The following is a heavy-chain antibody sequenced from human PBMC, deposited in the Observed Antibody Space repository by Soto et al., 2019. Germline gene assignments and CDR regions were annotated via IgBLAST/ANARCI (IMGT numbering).Heavy chain of an antibody. J-gene: IGHJ6*02. Sequence: PXEXLKISCKGSGYXFTSYLVGWVRHMPGKGLEWMGIIYPGDSDNRYSPSFQGQVTISADKSISTAYLQWSSLKDSDTAMYYCARPRYYDSSGYKYGMDVWGQGTTGTVS. CDR2: IYPGDSDN. CDR3: ARPRYYDSSGYKYGMDV. CDR1: GYXFTSYL. D-gene: IGHD3-22*01. V-gene: IGHV5-51*01.